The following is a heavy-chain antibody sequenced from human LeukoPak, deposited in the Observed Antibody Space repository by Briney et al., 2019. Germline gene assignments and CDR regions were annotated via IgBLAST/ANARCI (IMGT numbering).Heavy chain of an antibody. D-gene: IGHD6-19*01. CDR1: GGSISSYY. V-gene: IGHV4-59*01. CDR2: IYYSGST. CDR3: ARDSGPRFDY. Sequence: MTSETLSLTCTVSGGSISSYYWSWTRQPPGKGLEWIGYIYYSGSTNYNPSLKSRVTISVDTSKNQFSLKVSSVTAADTAVYYCARDSGPRFDYWGQGTLVTVSS. J-gene: IGHJ4*02.